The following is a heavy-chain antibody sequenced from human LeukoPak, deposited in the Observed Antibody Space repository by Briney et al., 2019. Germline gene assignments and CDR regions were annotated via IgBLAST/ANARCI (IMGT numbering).Heavy chain of an antibody. J-gene: IGHJ6*03. CDR2: IYTSGST. V-gene: IGHV4-4*07. CDR1: GGSISSYY. D-gene: IGHD6-13*01. CDR3: AREEWLSSTLNMDV. Sequence: SETLSLTCTVSGGSISSYYWSWIRQPAGKGLEGIGRIYTSGSTNYNPSLKSRVTMSVDTSKNQFSLKLSSVTAADTAVYYCAREEWLSSTLNMDVWGKGTTVTVSS.